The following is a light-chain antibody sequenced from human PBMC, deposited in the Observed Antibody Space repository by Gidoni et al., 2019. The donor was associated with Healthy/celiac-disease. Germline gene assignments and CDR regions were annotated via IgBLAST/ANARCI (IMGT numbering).Light chain of an antibody. CDR1: QSVLDSSKNKNF. CDR3: QQYYTVPHT. J-gene: IGKJ1*01. V-gene: IGKV4-1*01. CDR2: WAS. Sequence: DILMTQSPDSLAVSLGERATINCKSNQSVLDSSKNKNFLAWYQQKAGQPPKLLIYWASTRESGVPERFSGSGSGTDFSLIISGLQAEDVALYYCQQYYTVPHTFGQGTKVEIK.